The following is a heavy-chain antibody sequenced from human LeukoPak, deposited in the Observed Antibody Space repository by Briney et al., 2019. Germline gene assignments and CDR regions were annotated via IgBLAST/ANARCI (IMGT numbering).Heavy chain of an antibody. D-gene: IGHD7-27*01. J-gene: IGHJ4*02. CDR3: ARGSWAHYFDY. V-gene: IGHV3-7*01. CDR1: GFTFSDYW. Sequence: GGSLRLSYAASGFTFSDYWMNWVRQAPGKGLEWVANINQDGSEKYYVDSVKGRFTISRDNAKNSLYLQMNSLRAEDTAVYFCARGSWAHYFDYWGQGTLVTVSS. CDR2: INQDGSEK.